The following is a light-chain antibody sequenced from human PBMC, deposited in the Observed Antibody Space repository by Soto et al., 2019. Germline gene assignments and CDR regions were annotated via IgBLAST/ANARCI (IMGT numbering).Light chain of an antibody. CDR2: EVS. Sequence: QSVLTQPASVSGSPGQSITISCTGTSSDVGGYNYVSWYQQRPGKAPKLMLYEVSNRPSGISNRFSGSKSGNTASLTISGLQAEDEADYYCSSYTSSSTLCVFGTGTKVTVL. CDR1: SSDVGGYNY. CDR3: SSYTSSSTLCV. J-gene: IGLJ1*01. V-gene: IGLV2-14*01.